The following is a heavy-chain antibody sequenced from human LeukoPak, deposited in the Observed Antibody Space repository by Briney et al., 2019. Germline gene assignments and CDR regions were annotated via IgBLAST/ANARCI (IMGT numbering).Heavy chain of an antibody. J-gene: IGHJ5*02. CDR2: INPNSSGT. D-gene: IGHD5-12*01. V-gene: IGHV1-2*02. CDR1: GYXFSGYY. Sequence: ASVKVSCKASGYXFSGYYFHWMRQAPGQGLEWMGWINPNSSGTIYAQKSQGRVTMTRDTSISTAYMELSRLTSDDAGVYYCARAAVATRGAPVAWFDPWGQGTLVTVSS. CDR3: ARAAVATRGAPVAWFDP.